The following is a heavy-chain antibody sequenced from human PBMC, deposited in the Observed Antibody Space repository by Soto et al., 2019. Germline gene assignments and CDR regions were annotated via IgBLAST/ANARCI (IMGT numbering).Heavy chain of an antibody. V-gene: IGHV1-69*01. CDR3: AEGGKYYDSSGYYYAYGMDV. CDR1: GGTFSSYA. CDR2: IIPIFGTA. D-gene: IGHD3-22*01. J-gene: IGHJ6*02. Sequence: QVQLVQSGAEVKKPGSSVKVSCKASGGTFSSYAISWVRQAPGQGLEWMGGIIPIFGTANYAQKFQGRVTITADESTSPAYMELSSLRSEDTAVYYCAEGGKYYDSSGYYYAYGMDVWGQGTTVTVSS.